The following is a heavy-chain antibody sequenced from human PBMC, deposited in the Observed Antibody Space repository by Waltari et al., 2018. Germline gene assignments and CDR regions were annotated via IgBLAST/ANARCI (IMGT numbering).Heavy chain of an antibody. J-gene: IGHJ3*02. CDR2: IYYSGST. CDR3: ARVSISDYGSGVQAFDI. CDR1: GGSISSYY. V-gene: IGHV4-59*01. Sequence: QVQLQESGPGLVKPSETLSLTCTVSGGSISSYYWSWIRQPPGKGLEWIGYIYYSGSTNYNPSLKSRVTISVDTSKNQFSLKLSSVTAADTAVYYCARVSISDYGSGVQAFDIWGQGTMVTVSS. D-gene: IGHD3-10*01.